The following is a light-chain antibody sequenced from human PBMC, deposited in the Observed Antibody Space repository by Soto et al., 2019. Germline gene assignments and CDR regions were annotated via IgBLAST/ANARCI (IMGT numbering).Light chain of an antibody. J-gene: IGKJ1*01. Sequence: IVLTQSPGTLSLSPGERATLSCRASQSVSSSYLAWYQQKPGQAPRLLIYDASSRATGIPDRFSGSGSGTDFTVTISSLEHEDFAVYYCQQYGSSPRTFGKGTKVDI. CDR1: QSVSSSY. CDR2: DAS. V-gene: IGKV3-20*01. CDR3: QQYGSSPRT.